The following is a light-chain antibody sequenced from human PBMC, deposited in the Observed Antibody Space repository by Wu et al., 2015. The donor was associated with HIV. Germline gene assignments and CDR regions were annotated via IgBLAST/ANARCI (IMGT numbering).Light chain of an antibody. CDR2: DAY. J-gene: IGKJ4*01. Sequence: EIVLTQSPGTLSLSPGERATLSCRASQDISRSLAWYQQRPGQAPRLLIYDAYTRATGIPARFTGSGYGTDFTLTISGLRSDDVAVYYCQQYTNWPPLTFGGGTRVEIK. CDR3: QQYTNWPPLT. V-gene: IGKV3-15*01. CDR1: QDISRS.